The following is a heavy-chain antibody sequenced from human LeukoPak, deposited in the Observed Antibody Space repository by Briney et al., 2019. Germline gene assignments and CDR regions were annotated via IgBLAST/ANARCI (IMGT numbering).Heavy chain of an antibody. CDR2: IYSGGST. Sequence: GGSLRLSCAASEFTVSSNYMSWVRQAPGKGLEWVSVIYSGGSTYYADSVKGRFTISRDNSKNTLYLQMNSLRAEDTAVYYCARGWYSSSWSALAYWGQGTLVTVSS. D-gene: IGHD6-13*01. J-gene: IGHJ4*02. V-gene: IGHV3-66*01. CDR3: ARGWYSSSWSALAY. CDR1: EFTVSSNY.